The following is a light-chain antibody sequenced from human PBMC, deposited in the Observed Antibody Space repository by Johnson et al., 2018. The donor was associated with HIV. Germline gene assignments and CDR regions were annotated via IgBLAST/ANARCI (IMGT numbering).Light chain of an antibody. CDR3: GTWDSSLSAYNYV. CDR1: SSNIGNNY. CDR2: ENN. J-gene: IGLJ1*01. Sequence: QSVLTQPPSVSAAPGQKVTISFSGSSSNIGNNYVSWYQQLPGTAPKLLIYENNKRPSGIPDRFSGSKSGTSATLGITGLQTGDEADYYCGTWDSSLSAYNYVFGTGIKVTVL. V-gene: IGLV1-51*02.